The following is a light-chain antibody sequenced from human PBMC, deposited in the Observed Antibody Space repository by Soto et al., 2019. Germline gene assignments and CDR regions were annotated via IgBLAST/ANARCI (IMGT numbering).Light chain of an antibody. CDR2: KAS. CDR3: QQYNSYSWT. Sequence: IQMTQSPSTLSGSVGDRVTITCRASQTISSRLAWYQQKPGKAPKLLIYKASTLKSGVPSRFSGSGSGTEFTLTISSLQPDDFATYCCQQYNSYSWTFGQGTKV. V-gene: IGKV1-5*03. J-gene: IGKJ1*01. CDR1: QTISSR.